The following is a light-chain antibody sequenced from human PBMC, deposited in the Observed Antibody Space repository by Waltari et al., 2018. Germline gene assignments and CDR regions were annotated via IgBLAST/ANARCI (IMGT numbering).Light chain of an antibody. Sequence: IQMTQSPSSLSVSVGDKVTITCQASQDINTFLNWHQQKPGRAPRILISEASILETGVPSRFSGSGFGTHFNLTIKSLQPEDIATYYCQQNDDLPLTFGQGTRLDIK. J-gene: IGKJ5*01. CDR3: QQNDDLPLT. V-gene: IGKV1-33*01. CDR1: QDINTF. CDR2: EAS.